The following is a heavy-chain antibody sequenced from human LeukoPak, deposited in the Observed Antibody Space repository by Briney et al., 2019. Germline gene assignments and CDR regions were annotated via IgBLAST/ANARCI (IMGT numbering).Heavy chain of an antibody. Sequence: GGSLRLSCAASGFTFSNAWMNWVRQAPGKGLEWISYISSSGNMIYYADSVKGRFTISRDNAKNSLYLQMNSLRAEDTAVYYCATPGDSSGWYFKWGQGTLVTVSS. J-gene: IGHJ4*02. V-gene: IGHV3-48*04. CDR1: GFTFSNAW. CDR2: ISSSGNMI. D-gene: IGHD6-19*01. CDR3: ATPGDSSGWYFK.